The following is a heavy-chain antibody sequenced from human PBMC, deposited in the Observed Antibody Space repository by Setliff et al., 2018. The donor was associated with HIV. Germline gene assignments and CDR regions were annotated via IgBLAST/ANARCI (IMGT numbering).Heavy chain of an antibody. Sequence: PGGSLRLSCRASGFTFGDYAMSWVRQAPGKGLEWVGFIRSKAYGGTTEYAASVKGRFTISRDDSKNTMYLQMSSLKTEDTAMYYCTRARGAAGTSLYFDYWGQGTLVTVSS. V-gene: IGHV3-49*04. CDR3: TRARGAAGTSLYFDY. J-gene: IGHJ4*02. CDR2: IRSKAYGGTT. D-gene: IGHD6-13*01. CDR1: GFTFGDYA.